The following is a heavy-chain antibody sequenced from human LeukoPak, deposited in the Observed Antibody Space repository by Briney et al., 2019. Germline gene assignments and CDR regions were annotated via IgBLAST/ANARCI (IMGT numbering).Heavy chain of an antibody. V-gene: IGHV4-59*04. J-gene: IGHJ6*02. CDR2: IYYSGST. D-gene: IGHD2-21*02. CDR1: GGSISSYY. Sequence: SETLSLTCTVSGGSISSYYWSWIRQPPGKGLEWIGYIYYSGSTYYNPSLKSRVTISVDTSKNQFSLKLSSVTAADTAVYYCATIAPYCGGDCSYGMDVWGQGTTVTVSS. CDR3: ATIAPYCGGDCSYGMDV.